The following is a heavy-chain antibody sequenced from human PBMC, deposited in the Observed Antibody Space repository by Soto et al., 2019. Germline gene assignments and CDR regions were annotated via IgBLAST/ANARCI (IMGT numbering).Heavy chain of an antibody. Sequence: GGSLRLSCISSGFTFRTYTMNWVRQAPGKGLEWVSGIRGFSPYTFYAESVRGRFTISRDNTKNSLFLQMDSLRAEDTAVYYCARDRGYDAHDYYYNAMDVWGQGTTVTVSS. J-gene: IGHJ6*02. CDR3: ARDRGYDAHDYYYNAMDV. CDR2: IRGFSPYT. CDR1: GFTFRTYT. V-gene: IGHV3-21*01. D-gene: IGHD3-10*01.